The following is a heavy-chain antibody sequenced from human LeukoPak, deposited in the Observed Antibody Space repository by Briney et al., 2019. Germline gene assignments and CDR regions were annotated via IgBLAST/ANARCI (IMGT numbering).Heavy chain of an antibody. CDR2: ISYDGSNK. CDR3: ARGLFEYSSSSVVY. V-gene: IGHV3-30*04. CDR1: GFTLRSYA. J-gene: IGHJ4*02. Sequence: GGSLRLSCAASGFTLRSYAMHWVRQAPGKGLEWVAVISYDGSNKYYADSVKGRFTISRDNSKNTLYLQMNSLRAEDTAVYYCARGLFEYSSSSVVYWGQGTLVTVSS. D-gene: IGHD6-6*01.